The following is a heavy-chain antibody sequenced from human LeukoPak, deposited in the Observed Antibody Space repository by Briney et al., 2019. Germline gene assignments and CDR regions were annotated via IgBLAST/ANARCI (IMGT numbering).Heavy chain of an antibody. Sequence: PGGSLRLSCAASGFTFSSYAMHWVREAPGKGLEWVSALSGSGGSTYYADSVKGRFTISRDNSKNSLYLQMNRLRAENTAVYYCAKGWRGSCYGCANWFDPWGQGTLGTVSS. J-gene: IGHJ5*02. CDR1: GFTFSSYA. D-gene: IGHD1-26*01. CDR3: AKGWRGSCYGCANWFDP. V-gene: IGHV3-23*01. CDR2: LSGSGGST.